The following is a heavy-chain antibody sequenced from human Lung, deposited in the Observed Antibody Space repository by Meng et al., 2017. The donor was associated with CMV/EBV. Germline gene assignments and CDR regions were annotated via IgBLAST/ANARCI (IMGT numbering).Heavy chain of an antibody. CDR1: GYNIIELS. V-gene: IGHV1-24*01. J-gene: IGHJ4*02. CDR3: VTDDLCSGGDCSVGY. CDR2: FDPEDGET. Sequence: ASVKVSCKVSGYNIIELSMQWARQAPGKGLEWMGGFDPEDGETIFAQKFQGRVRLTEDTSTNIAYMELRSLTSADTAVYYCVTDDLCSGGDCSVGYWGQGVLVTVSS. D-gene: IGHD2-21*02.